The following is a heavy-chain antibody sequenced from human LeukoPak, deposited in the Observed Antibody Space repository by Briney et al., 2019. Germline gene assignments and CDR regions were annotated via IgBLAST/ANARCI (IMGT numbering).Heavy chain of an antibody. Sequence: GGSLRLSCAASGFTFSSYEMNWVRQAPGKGLEWVSYISSSGSTIYYADSVKGRFTNSRDNAKNSLYLQMNSLRAEDTAVYYCAREGRQWLVRGWYFDYWGQGTLVTVSS. CDR2: ISSSGSTI. V-gene: IGHV3-48*03. CDR1: GFTFSSYE. D-gene: IGHD6-19*01. J-gene: IGHJ4*02. CDR3: AREGRQWLVRGWYFDY.